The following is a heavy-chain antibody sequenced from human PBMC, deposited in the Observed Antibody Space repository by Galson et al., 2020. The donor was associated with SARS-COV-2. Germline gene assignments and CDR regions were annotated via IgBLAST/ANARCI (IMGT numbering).Heavy chain of an antibody. CDR2: IKSKTDGGTT. J-gene: IGHJ6*03. D-gene: IGHD6-19*01. V-gene: IGHV3-15*01. CDR3: TTHPRARLVYYYYYYMDV. CDR1: GFTFSNAW. Sequence: GGSLRLSCAASGFTFSNAWMSWVRQAPGKGLEWVGRIKSKTDGGTTDYAAPVKGRFTISRDDSKNTLYLQMNSLKTEDTAVHYCTTHPRARLVYYYYYYMDVWGKGTTVTVSS.